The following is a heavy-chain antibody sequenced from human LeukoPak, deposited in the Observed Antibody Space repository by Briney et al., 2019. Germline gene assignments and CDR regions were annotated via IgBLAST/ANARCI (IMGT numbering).Heavy chain of an antibody. CDR1: GDSISSDIW. CDR2: INHSGST. Sequence: PSGTLSLTCAVSGDSISSDIWWNWIRQPPGKGLEWIGEINHSGSTNYNPSLKSRVTISVDTSKNQFSLKLSSVTAADTAVYYCARVRDDSSGYYPLDYWGQGTLVTVSS. D-gene: IGHD3-22*01. V-gene: IGHV4-4*02. J-gene: IGHJ4*02. CDR3: ARVRDDSSGYYPLDY.